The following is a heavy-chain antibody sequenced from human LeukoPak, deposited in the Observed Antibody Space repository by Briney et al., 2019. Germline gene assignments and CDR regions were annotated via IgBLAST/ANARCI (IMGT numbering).Heavy chain of an antibody. CDR1: GFTFSSYG. Sequence: GGSLRLSCAASGFTFSSYGMHWVRQAPGKGREWVALIWYDGSKNYYADSVKGRFTISRDNSKNTLYLRMNSMRAEDTAVYYCARVRRDGYNLLDYWGQGTLVTVSS. CDR2: IWYDGSKN. D-gene: IGHD5-24*01. CDR3: ARVRRDGYNLLDY. J-gene: IGHJ4*02. V-gene: IGHV3-33*01.